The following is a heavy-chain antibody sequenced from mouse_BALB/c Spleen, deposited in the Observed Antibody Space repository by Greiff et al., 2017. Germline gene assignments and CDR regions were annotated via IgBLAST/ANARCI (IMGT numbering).Heavy chain of an antibody. Sequence: VQLKHSGAELVKPGASVKLSCTASGFNIKDTYMHWVKQRPEQGLEWIGRIDPANGNTKYDPKFQGKATITADTSSNTAYLQLSSLTSEDTAVYYCASDGYYNYAMDYWGQGTSVTVSS. CDR3: ASDGYYNYAMDY. V-gene: IGHV14-3*02. CDR1: GFNIKDTY. CDR2: IDPANGNT. J-gene: IGHJ4*01. D-gene: IGHD2-3*01.